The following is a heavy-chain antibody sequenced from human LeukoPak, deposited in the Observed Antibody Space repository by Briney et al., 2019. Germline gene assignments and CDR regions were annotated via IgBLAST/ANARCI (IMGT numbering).Heavy chain of an antibody. CDR3: ARDAQRGFDYSNSLQY. CDR2: IWSDGTNK. V-gene: IGHV3-33*01. CDR1: GFTFSHYA. D-gene: IGHD4-11*01. J-gene: IGHJ4*02. Sequence: GGSLRLSCAAAGFTFSHYAMHWVRQALRKGFEWVAVIWSDGTNKYYAASVKGRFTISRDDSDKTVYLQMNSLRPEDTGVYYCARDAQRGFDYSNSLQYWGQGTPVTVST.